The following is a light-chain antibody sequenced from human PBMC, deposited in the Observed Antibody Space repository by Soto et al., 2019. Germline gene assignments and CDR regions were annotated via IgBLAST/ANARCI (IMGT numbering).Light chain of an antibody. CDR3: SSYATSGTNVI. CDR2: EVA. CDR1: NSDVGAYPY. V-gene: IGLV2-14*03. Sequence: QSALTQPASVSGSPGQSITISCTGTNSDVGAYPYVSWYQQHPGNAPKLLIYEVADRPSGVSDRFSGSKSGNTASLTISALKAEDEAVYYCSSYATSGTNVIFGGGTKRTVL. J-gene: IGLJ2*01.